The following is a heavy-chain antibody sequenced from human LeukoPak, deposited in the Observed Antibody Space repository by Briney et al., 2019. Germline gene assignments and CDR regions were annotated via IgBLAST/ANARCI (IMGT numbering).Heavy chain of an antibody. CDR3: ATDLIIVGATSDY. CDR2: INPNSGGT. J-gene: IGHJ4*02. D-gene: IGHD1-26*01. V-gene: IGHV1-2*02. CDR1: GYTFTGYY. Sequence: ASVKVSCKASGYTFTGYYMHWVRQAPGQGLEWMGWINPNSGGTNYAQKFQGRVTMTRDTSISTAYMELSRLRSDDTAVYYCATDLIIVGATSDYWGQGTLVTVSS.